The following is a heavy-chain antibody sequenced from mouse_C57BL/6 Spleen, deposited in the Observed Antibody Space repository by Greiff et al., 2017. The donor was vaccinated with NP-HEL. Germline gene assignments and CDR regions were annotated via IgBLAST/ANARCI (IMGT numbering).Heavy chain of an antibody. CDR3: ARLPKAMDY. CDR2: ISGGGGNT. D-gene: IGHD5-1*01. V-gene: IGHV5-9*01. J-gene: IGHJ4*01. CDR1: GFTFSSYT. Sequence: EVQLVESGGGLVKPGGSLKLSCAASGFTFSSYTMSWVRQTPEKRLEWVATISGGGGNTYYPDSVKGRFTISRDNAKNTLYLQMSSLRSEDTALYYCARLPKAMDYWGQGTSVTVSS.